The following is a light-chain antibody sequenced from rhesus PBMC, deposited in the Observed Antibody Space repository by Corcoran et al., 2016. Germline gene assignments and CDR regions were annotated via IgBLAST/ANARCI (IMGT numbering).Light chain of an antibody. V-gene: IGKV1-33*02. CDR2: AAS. CDR3: QQGYSTPHS. CDR1: QGISNA. Sequence: DIQMSQSPSSLSASVGDKVTITCRASQGISNALAWYQPKPGKAPKLRIYAASSLESGVPSRVSGSRSWTDFTLTISSLQPEDFATYYCQQGYSTPHSFGQGTKVEIK. J-gene: IGKJ2*01.